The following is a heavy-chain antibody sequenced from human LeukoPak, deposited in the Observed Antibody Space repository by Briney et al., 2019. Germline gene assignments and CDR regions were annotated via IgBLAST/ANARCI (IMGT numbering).Heavy chain of an antibody. D-gene: IGHD6-13*01. V-gene: IGHV3-7*01. CDR3: ARGSTAGYNSSWYGFRN. CDR2: INQDESEK. Sequence: PGGSLRLSCAASGFTFSGYWMSWVRQAPGKGLEWVANINQDESEKYYVDSVKGRFTISRDNAKNSLFLQMGSLRVEDTAVYYCARGSTAGYNSSWYGFRNWGQGTLVSVSS. J-gene: IGHJ1*01. CDR1: GFTFSGYW.